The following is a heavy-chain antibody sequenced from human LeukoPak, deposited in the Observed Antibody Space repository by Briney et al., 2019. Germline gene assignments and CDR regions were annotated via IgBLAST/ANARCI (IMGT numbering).Heavy chain of an antibody. V-gene: IGHV3-23*01. CDR2: LSGTGAST. J-gene: IGHJ4*02. CDR3: AKGAYYDSTGYVDY. CDR1: EFTFSTYA. D-gene: IGHD3-22*01. Sequence: HTGGSLRLSCAASEFTFSTYAVSWVRQAPGKGLEWVSSLSGTGASTYYADSVKGRFTISRDNSKNTLYVQMNRLRAEDTAVYYCAKGAYYDSTGYVDYWGQGTLVTVSS.